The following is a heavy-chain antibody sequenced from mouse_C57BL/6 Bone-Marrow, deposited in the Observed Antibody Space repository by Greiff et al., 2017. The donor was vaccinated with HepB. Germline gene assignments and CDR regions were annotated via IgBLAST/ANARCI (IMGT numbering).Heavy chain of an antibody. J-gene: IGHJ4*01. CDR1: GYTFTSYW. CDR2: IHPNSGST. V-gene: IGHV1-64*01. D-gene: IGHD2-2*01. Sequence: QVQLQQPGAELVKPGASVKLSCKASGYTFTSYWMHWVKQRPGQGLEWIGMIHPNSGSTNYNEKFKSKATLTVDKSSSTAYMQRSSLTSEDSAVYYCARRLPYYYAMDYWGQGTSVTVSS. CDR3: ARRLPYYYAMDY.